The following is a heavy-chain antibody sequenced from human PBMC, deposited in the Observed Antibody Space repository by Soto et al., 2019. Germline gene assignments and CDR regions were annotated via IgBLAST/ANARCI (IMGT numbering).Heavy chain of an antibody. CDR3: TAEPGHY. J-gene: IGHJ4*02. V-gene: IGHV3-73*01. CDR1: GFTFSGAA. CDR2: IRTKVNSYAT. Sequence: EVQLVESGGGLVQPGGSLKLSCAASGFTFSGAAMHWVRQASGKGLEWVGRIRTKVNSYATAYGASVKSRFTISRDDSKNTTYLQRNSLNSEDTAVYFCTAEPGHYWGQGTLVTVSS. D-gene: IGHD3-10*01.